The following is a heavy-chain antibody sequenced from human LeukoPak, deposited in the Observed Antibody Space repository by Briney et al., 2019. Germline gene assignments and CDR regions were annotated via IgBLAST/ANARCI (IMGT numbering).Heavy chain of an antibody. Sequence: PSETLSLTCTVSGGSISSYYWSWIRQPAGKGLEWIGRIYTSGSTNYNPSLKSRVTMSVDTSKNQFSLKLSSVTAADTAVYYCAREPIDGSGSYYRDWFDPWGQGTLVTVSS. V-gene: IGHV4-4*07. CDR3: AREPIDGSGSYYRDWFDP. J-gene: IGHJ5*02. D-gene: IGHD3-10*01. CDR1: GGSISSYY. CDR2: IYTSGST.